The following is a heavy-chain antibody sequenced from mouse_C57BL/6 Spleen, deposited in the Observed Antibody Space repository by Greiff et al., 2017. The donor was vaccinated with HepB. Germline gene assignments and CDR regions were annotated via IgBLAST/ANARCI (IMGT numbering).Heavy chain of an antibody. Sequence: QVQLQQPGAELVKPGASVKLSCKASGYTFTSYWMHWVKQRPGQGLEWIGMIHPNSGSTNYNEKFKSKATLTVDKSSSTAYMQLSSLTSEDSAVYYFARSGYDYDGFAYWGQGTLVTVSA. CDR3: ARSGYDYDGFAY. J-gene: IGHJ3*01. CDR1: GYTFTSYW. D-gene: IGHD2-4*01. V-gene: IGHV1-64*01. CDR2: IHPNSGST.